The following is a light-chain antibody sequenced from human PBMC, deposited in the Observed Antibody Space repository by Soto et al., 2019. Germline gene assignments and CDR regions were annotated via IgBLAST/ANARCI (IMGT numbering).Light chain of an antibody. J-gene: IGLJ1*01. CDR1: SSDVGGYNY. V-gene: IGLV2-14*01. CDR2: EVS. Sequence: QSALTQPASVSGSPGQSITISCTGTSSDVGGYNYVSWYQQHPGKAPKLMIYEVSNRPSGVSNRFSGSKSGNTASLTISGLQAEDEADYYCRSYTSSSTGYVFGTGTKVTVL. CDR3: RSYTSSSTGYV.